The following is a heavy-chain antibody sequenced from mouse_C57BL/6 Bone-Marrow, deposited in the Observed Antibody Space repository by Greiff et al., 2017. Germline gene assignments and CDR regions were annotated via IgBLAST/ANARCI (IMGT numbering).Heavy chain of an antibody. Sequence: VQLQESGAELVKPGASVKISCKASGYAFTSYWMNWVKQRPGKGLEWIGEIYPGDGDTNYKGKFKGKATLTADKSSSTAYMPLSSLTSEGSAVYCCVILRCYAMDYWGQGTSVTVSS. J-gene: IGHJ4*01. CDR2: IYPGDGDT. D-gene: IGHD1-1*01. CDR1: GYAFTSYW. CDR3: VILRCYAMDY. V-gene: IGHV1-80*01.